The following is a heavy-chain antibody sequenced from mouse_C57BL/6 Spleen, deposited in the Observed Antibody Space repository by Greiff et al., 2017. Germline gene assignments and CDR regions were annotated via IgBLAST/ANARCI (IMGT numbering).Heavy chain of an antibody. CDR1: GYSITSGYD. J-gene: IGHJ4*01. V-gene: IGHV3-1*01. CDR2: ISYSGST. Sequence: VQLKESGPGMVKPSQSLSLTCTVTGYSITSGYDWHWIRHFPGNKLEWMGYISYSGSTNYNPSLKSRISITHDTSKNHFFLKLNSVTTEDTATYYCARAGGYDYDEYYYAMDYWGQGTSVTVSS. D-gene: IGHD2-4*01. CDR3: ARAGGYDYDEYYYAMDY.